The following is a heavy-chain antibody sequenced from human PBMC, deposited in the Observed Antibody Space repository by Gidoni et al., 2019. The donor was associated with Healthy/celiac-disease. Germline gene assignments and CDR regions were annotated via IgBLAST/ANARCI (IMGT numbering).Heavy chain of an antibody. D-gene: IGHD3-9*01. J-gene: IGHJ4*02. V-gene: IGHV4-34*01. CDR3: ARENDILTD. CDR2: INHSGST. Sequence: WLRQPPGKGLEWIGEINHSGSTNYNPSLKSRVTISVDTSKNQFSLKLSSVTAADTAVYYCARENDILTDWGQGTLVTVSS.